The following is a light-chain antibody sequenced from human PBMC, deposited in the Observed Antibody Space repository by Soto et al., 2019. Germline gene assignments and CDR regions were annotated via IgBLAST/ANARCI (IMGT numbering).Light chain of an antibody. CDR1: QSVRSNY. Sequence: EIGLTQSPGTLSLSSGERATLSCRASQSVRSNYLAWYQQKPGQALRLLIYGASSRATGLPDRFSGSWSGTDFTLTLSRREPEDCAVYYCQQYVSLPLTVGGGTKVEI. CDR2: GAS. CDR3: QQYVSLPLT. V-gene: IGKV3-20*01. J-gene: IGKJ4*01.